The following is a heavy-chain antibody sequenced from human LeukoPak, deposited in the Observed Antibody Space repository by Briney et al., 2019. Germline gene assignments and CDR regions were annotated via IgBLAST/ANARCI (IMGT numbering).Heavy chain of an antibody. V-gene: IGHV3-74*01. J-gene: IGHJ4*02. D-gene: IGHD1-1*01. CDR3: SYNHYDH. CDR1: GFTSSSFW. CDR2: IKGDGSYT. Sequence: GVSLRLSCAAFGFTSSSFWMERVRQAPGKGLEWVSRIKGDGSYTTYADSVKGRFTISRDNAKNTLYLQMNSLRVEDTAVYYCSYNHYDHWGPGTLVTVSS.